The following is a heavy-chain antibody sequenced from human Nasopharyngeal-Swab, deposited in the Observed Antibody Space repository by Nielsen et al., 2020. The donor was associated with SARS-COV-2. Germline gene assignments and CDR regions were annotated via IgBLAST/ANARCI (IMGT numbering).Heavy chain of an antibody. CDR2: INSHGSST. D-gene: IGHD3-3*01. CDR3: AREEVVIIPTSYYYYYMDV. Sequence: SLKISCAASGFTFSSYWMNWVRQAPGKGLVWVSRINSHGSSTSYADSVKGRFTISRDNAKNTLYLQMNSLRAEDTAVYYCAREEVVIIPTSYYYYYMDVWGKGTTVTVSS. J-gene: IGHJ6*03. V-gene: IGHV3-74*01. CDR1: GFTFSSYW.